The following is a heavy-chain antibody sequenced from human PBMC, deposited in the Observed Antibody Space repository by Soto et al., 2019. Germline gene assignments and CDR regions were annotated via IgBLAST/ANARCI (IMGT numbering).Heavy chain of an antibody. D-gene: IGHD3-10*01. J-gene: IGHJ4*02. V-gene: IGHV3-23*01. Sequence: GSLILSCPASGFNLRDQALSWVRQAPGGGLEWVSVISGMEDRTNYADFVKVRFFISKDRAKNTLNLQMNGLRDDDTAVYYCAKTYTGGWGQGTPVTVSS. CDR2: ISGMEDRT. CDR3: AKTYTGG. CDR1: GFNLRDQA.